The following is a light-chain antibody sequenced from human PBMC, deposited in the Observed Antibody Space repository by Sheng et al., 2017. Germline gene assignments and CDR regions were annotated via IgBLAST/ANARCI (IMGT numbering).Light chain of an antibody. CDR2: DVS. CDR3: QQYEDLPYT. J-gene: IGKJ2*01. V-gene: IGKV1-33*01. CDR1: QDIRKY. Sequence: DIQMTQSPSSLSAFVGDKVTITCQASQDIRKYLNWYQQKPGKAPKLMIYDVSSVQTGVPSRFSGSGSGTDFNFTISSLQREDIATYYCQQYEDLPYTFGQGTKVEIK.